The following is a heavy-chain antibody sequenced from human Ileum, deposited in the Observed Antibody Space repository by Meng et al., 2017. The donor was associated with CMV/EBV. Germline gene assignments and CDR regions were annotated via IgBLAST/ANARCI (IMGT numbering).Heavy chain of an antibody. Sequence: SGSTLVKPTQTLTLTCTFSGFSLSTSGVGVGWIRQPPGKALEWLALIHCNDDERYSPSLKSRLTITKDTSKNQVILTMTSMDPVDTATYYCAHRLPCFGSSTCAAGYYDYWGQGTLVTVSS. J-gene: IGHJ4*02. D-gene: IGHD2-2*01. V-gene: IGHV2-5*01. CDR2: IHCNDDE. CDR1: GFSLSTSGVG. CDR3: AHRLPCFGSSTCAAGYYDY.